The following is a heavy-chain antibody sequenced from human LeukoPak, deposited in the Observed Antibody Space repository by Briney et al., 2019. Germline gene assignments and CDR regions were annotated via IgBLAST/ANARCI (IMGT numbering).Heavy chain of an antibody. D-gene: IGHD6-19*01. CDR3: ARWRYISEDVAVAGTMDY. CDR1: GYTFTSYG. J-gene: IGHJ4*02. V-gene: IGHV1-18*01. Sequence: GASVKVSCKASGYTFTSYGISWVRQAPGQGLEWMGWISAYNGNTNYAQKLQGRVTMTTDTSTSTAYMELRSLRSDDTAVYYCARWRYISEDVAVAGTMDYWGQGTLVTVSS. CDR2: ISAYNGNT.